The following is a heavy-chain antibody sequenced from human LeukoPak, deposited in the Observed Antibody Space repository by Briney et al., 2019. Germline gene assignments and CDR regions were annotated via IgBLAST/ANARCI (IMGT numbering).Heavy chain of an antibody. CDR1: GYSFTNYW. J-gene: IGHJ4*02. CDR3: ARRRDLYSGSYYPFDY. V-gene: IGHV5-51*01. CDR2: IYPGDSDA. D-gene: IGHD1-26*01. Sequence: GESLKISCKGSGYSFTNYWIGWVRQMPGKGLRWMGIIYPGDSDARYSPSFQGQVTISADKSISTAYLQWSSLKASDTAMYYCARRRDLYSGSYYPFDYWGQGTLVTVSS.